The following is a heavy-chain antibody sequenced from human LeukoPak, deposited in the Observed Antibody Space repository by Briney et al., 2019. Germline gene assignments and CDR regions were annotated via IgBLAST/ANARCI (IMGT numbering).Heavy chain of an antibody. J-gene: IGHJ6*02. CDR1: GGSVSSGSYY. V-gene: IGHV4-61*01. D-gene: IGHD7-27*01. CDR3: ARDGGELGAYYYGMDV. Sequence: SETLSLTCTVSGGSVSSGSYYWSWIRQPPGKGLEWIGYIYYSGSTNYNPSLKSRVTISVDTSKNQFSLKLSSMTAADTAVYYCARDGGELGAYYYGMDVWGQGTTVTVSS. CDR2: IYYSGST.